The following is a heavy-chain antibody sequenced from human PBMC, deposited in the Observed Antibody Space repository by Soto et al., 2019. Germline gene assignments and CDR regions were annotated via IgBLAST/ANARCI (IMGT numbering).Heavy chain of an antibody. V-gene: IGHV4-34*01. J-gene: IGHJ4*02. D-gene: IGHD1-1*01. CDR2: INHSGIT. CDR3: VRGPYNYNSRYFDY. CDR1: GGSFSGYF. Sequence: SETVSLTXTVSGGSFSGYFWTWIRQPPGKGLEWLAEINHSGITNYNPSVESRVSMSVDTSKNQFSLRLYSVTAADTAVYYCVRGPYNYNSRYFDYWGQGTPVTVSS.